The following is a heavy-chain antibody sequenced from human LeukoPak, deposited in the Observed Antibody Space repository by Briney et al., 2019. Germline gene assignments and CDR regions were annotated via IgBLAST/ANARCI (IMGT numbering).Heavy chain of an antibody. J-gene: IGHJ3*02. CDR2: INHSGST. CDR3: ARDKEGDGSGYAFDI. CDR1: GGSFSGYY. Sequence: SETLSLTCAVYGGSFSGYYWTWIRQPPGKGLEWIGEINHSGSTNYNPSLKSRVTISVDTSKNQFSLKLSSVTAEDTAVYFCARDKEGDGSGYAFDIWGQGTMVTVSP. V-gene: IGHV4-34*01. D-gene: IGHD3-10*01.